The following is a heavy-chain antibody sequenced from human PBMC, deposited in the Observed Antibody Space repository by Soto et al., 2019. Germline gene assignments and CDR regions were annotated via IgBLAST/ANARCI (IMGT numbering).Heavy chain of an antibody. Sequence: GGSLRLSCAASGFTFSSYGMHWVRQAPGKGLEWVAVISYDGSNKYYADSVKDRFTISRDNSKNTLYLQMNSLRAEDTAVYYCAKERNEDGMDVWGQGTTVTVSS. J-gene: IGHJ6*02. CDR1: GFTFSSYG. D-gene: IGHD1-1*01. CDR2: ISYDGSNK. CDR3: AKERNEDGMDV. V-gene: IGHV3-30*18.